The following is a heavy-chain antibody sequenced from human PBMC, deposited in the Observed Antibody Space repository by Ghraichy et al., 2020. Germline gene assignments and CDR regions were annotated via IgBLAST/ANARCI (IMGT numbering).Heavy chain of an antibody. CDR3: ARDGYSGYDWDYYYYGMDV. Sequence: SQTLSLTCAISGDSVSSNSAAWNWIRQSPSRGLEWLGRTYYRSKWYNDYAVSVKSRITINPDTSKNQFSLQLNSVTPEDTAVYYCARDGYSGYDWDYYYYGMDVWGQGTTVTVSS. CDR1: GDSVSSNSAA. V-gene: IGHV6-1*01. J-gene: IGHJ6*02. D-gene: IGHD5-12*01. CDR2: TYYRSKWYN.